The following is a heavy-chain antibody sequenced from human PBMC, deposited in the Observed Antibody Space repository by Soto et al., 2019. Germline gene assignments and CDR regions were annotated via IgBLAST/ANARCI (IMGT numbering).Heavy chain of an antibody. Sequence: SVKVSCKASGGTFSSYAISCVRQAPGQGLEWMGGIIPIFGTANYAQKFQGRVTITADESTSTAYMELSSLRSEDTAVYYCASGVCTSCISYYYYGMDVWGQGTTVTVSS. D-gene: IGHD2-2*01. V-gene: IGHV1-69*13. CDR1: GGTFSSYA. CDR3: ASGVCTSCISYYYYGMDV. CDR2: IIPIFGTA. J-gene: IGHJ6*02.